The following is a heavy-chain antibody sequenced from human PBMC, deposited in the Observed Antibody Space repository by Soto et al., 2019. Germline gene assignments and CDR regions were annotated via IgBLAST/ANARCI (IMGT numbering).Heavy chain of an antibody. CDR2: IRKKVDSYTA. CDR1: GFGFSDHC. Sequence: PGGSLRLSCAASGFGFSDHCMDWVRQAPGKGLEWVGRIRKKVDSYTADYAASVKGRFTSSRDDSKNTLYLQMNSLRTEDTAVYYCTTYFEPDFDYWGQGTLVTVSS. D-gene: IGHD3-22*01. CDR3: TTYFEPDFDY. V-gene: IGHV3-72*01. J-gene: IGHJ4*02.